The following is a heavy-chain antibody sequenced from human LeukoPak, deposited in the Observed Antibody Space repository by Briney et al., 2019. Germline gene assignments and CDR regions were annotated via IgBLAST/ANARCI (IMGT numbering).Heavy chain of an antibody. Sequence: PSETLSLTCAVYGGSFSGYYWSWIRQPPGKGLEWIGSIYYSGSTYYNPSLKSRVTISVDTSKNQFSLKLSSVTAADTAVYYCARREVTAAFDYWGQGTLVTVSS. CDR2: IYYSGST. CDR3: ARREVTAAFDY. D-gene: IGHD2-21*02. J-gene: IGHJ4*02. V-gene: IGHV4-34*01. CDR1: GGSFSGYY.